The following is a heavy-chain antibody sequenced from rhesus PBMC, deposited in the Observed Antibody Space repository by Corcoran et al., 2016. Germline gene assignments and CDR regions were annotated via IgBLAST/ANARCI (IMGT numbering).Heavy chain of an antibody. CDR1: GGSISSSY. Sequence: QLQLQESGPGLVKPSETLSVTCAVSGGSISSSYWSWIRQAPGKGLEWIGYIFGSSGGTNYNPSLKNRVSISKGASKNQFSLMLSSVTAADTAVYYCARDRVFDYWGQGVLVTVSS. J-gene: IGHJ4*01. CDR3: ARDRVFDY. CDR2: IFGSSGGT. V-gene: IGHV4-169*02.